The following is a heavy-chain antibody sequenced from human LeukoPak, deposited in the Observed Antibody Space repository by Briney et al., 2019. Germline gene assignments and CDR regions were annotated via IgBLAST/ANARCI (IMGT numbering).Heavy chain of an antibody. CDR1: GYTFTGYY. CDR2: INPNSGGT. D-gene: IGHD3-9*01. CDR3: ARDPYYDILTGQFDY. Sequence: VASVKVSCKASGYTFTGYYMHWVRQAPGQGLEWMGWINPNSGGTNYAQKFQGRVTMTRDTSISTAYMELSRLRSDDTAVYYCARDPYYDILTGQFDYWGQGTLLTVSS. J-gene: IGHJ4*02. V-gene: IGHV1-2*02.